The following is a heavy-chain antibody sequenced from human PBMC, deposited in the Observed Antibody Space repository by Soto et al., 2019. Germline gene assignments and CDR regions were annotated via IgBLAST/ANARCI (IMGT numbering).Heavy chain of an antibody. CDR2: IKSKTDGGTT. CDR1: GFTFSNAW. J-gene: IGHJ4*01. D-gene: IGHD2-8*01. Sequence: EVQLVESGGGLVKPGGSLRLSCAASGFTFSNAWINWVRQAPGKGLEWAGRIKSKTDGGTTDYAEPVKGRFTISRDDSNNMVYLQMNSLKIEDTAVYYCTTDSYSTIIIVRFDYWGHGTLVTVSP. V-gene: IGHV3-15*07. CDR3: TTDSYSTIIIVRFDY.